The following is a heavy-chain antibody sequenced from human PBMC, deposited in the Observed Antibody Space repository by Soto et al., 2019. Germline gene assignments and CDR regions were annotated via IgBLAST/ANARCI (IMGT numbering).Heavy chain of an antibody. CDR1: GVSISGSD. CDR3: ARSVAVPGAHIDY. V-gene: IGHV4-59*01. Sequence: LATLSLTCSVSGVSISGSDWSWIRPSPGKGLEWLGYVYYTGSTNYSPSLRSRVSISVDTSKNEFSLRLSSVTAADTAVYFCARSVAVPGAHIDYWGQGTQVTVSS. J-gene: IGHJ4*02. CDR2: VYYTGST. D-gene: IGHD6-19*01.